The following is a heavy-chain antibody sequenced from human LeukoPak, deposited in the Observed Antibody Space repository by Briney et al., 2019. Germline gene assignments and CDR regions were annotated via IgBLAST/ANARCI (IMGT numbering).Heavy chain of an antibody. CDR1: GGTFSSYA. Sequence: ASVKVSCKASGGTFSSYAISWVRQAPGQGLEWMGGIIPIFGTANYAQKFQGRVTITADESTSTAYMELSSLRSEDTAVYYCARDPGYYDSSGTVFDIWGQGTMVAVSS. J-gene: IGHJ3*02. CDR2: IIPIFGTA. D-gene: IGHD3-22*01. V-gene: IGHV1-69*13. CDR3: ARDPGYYDSSGTVFDI.